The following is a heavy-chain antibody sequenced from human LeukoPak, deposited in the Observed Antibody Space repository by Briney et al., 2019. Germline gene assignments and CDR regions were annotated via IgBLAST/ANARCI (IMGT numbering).Heavy chain of an antibody. D-gene: IGHD6-13*01. Sequence: GGSLRLSCAASGFTFSSYAMSWVRQAPGKGLEWVSAISGSGGSTYYADSVKGRFAISRDNSKDTLYLQMNGLRAEDTAVYFCAKQSAGSAAWYSLHYDFWGQGTLVTVSS. CDR3: AKQSAGSAAWYSLHYDF. CDR2: ISGSGGST. V-gene: IGHV3-23*01. J-gene: IGHJ4*02. CDR1: GFTFSSYA.